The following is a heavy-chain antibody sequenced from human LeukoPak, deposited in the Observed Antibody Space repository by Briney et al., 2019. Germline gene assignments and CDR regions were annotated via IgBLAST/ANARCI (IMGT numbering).Heavy chain of an antibody. CDR2: IYTSGST. CDR3: AREERLYSSSSFDY. J-gene: IGHJ4*02. D-gene: IGHD6-6*01. V-gene: IGHV4-61*09. Sequence: PSETLSLTCTVSGGSISSGSYYWSWIRQPAGKGLEWIGHIYTSGSTNYNPSLKSRVTISVDTSKNQFSLKLSSVTAADTAVYYCAREERLYSSSSFDYWGQGTLVTVSS. CDR1: GGSISSGSYY.